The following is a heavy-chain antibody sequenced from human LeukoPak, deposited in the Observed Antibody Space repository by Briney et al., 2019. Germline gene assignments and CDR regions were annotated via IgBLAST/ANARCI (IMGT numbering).Heavy chain of an antibody. CDR3: ARAAAPNLGIRYYYYYYMDV. CDR2: MNPNSGNT. J-gene: IGHJ6*03. D-gene: IGHD7-27*01. V-gene: IGHV1-8*03. Sequence: ASVKVSCKASGYTFTSYDINWVRQATGQGLEWMGWMNPNSGNTGYAQKFQGRVTITRNTSISTAYMELSSLRSEDTAVYYCARAAAPNLGIRYYYYYYMDVWGKGTTVTVSS. CDR1: GYTFTSYD.